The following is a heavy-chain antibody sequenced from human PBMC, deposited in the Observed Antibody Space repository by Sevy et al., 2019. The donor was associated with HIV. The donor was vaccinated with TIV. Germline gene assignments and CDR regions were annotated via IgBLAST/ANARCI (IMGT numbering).Heavy chain of an antibody. CDR3: ARDMELVKEGTQEFYY. CDR2: INPNSGDT. D-gene: IGHD1-7*01. V-gene: IGHV1-2*02. J-gene: IGHJ4*02. CDR1: GYTFTGYF. Sequence: ASVKVSCKASGYTFTGYFMHWVRQAPGQGLEWMGWINPNSGDTNYAQKFQARVTMTRDTSINTAYMELSRLTSDDTALYYCARDMELVKEGTQEFYYWGQGTLVTVSS.